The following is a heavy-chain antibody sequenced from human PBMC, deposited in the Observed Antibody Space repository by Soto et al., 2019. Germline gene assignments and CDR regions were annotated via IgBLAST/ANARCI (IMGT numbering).Heavy chain of an antibody. J-gene: IGHJ4*02. V-gene: IGHV1-18*01. CDR3: ARGRGASTASSGSSSDY. D-gene: IGHD1-26*01. Sequence: GASVKVSCKASGYTFTSYGVSWVRQAPGQGLEWMGWISAYNGNTNYAQKLQGRVTMTTDTSTSTAYMELRSLKSDDTAVYYCARGRGASTASSGSSSDYWGQGTLVTVSS. CDR2: ISAYNGNT. CDR1: GYTFTSYG.